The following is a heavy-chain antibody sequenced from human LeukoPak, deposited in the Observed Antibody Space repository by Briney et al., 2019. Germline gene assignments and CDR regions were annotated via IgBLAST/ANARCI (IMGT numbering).Heavy chain of an antibody. CDR3: AKASGSYSLTIDY. V-gene: IGHV3-30*18. D-gene: IGHD3-10*01. CDR2: ISYDGSNK. CDR1: GFTFSCYG. J-gene: IGHJ4*02. Sequence: GGSLRLSCAASGFTFSCYGMHWVRQAPGKGLEWVAVISYDGSNKYYADSVKGRFTISRDNSKNTLYLQMNSLRAEDTAVYYCAKASGSYSLTIDYWGQGTLVTVSS.